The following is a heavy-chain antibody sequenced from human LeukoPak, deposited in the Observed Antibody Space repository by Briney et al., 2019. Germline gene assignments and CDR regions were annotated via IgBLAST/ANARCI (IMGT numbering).Heavy chain of an antibody. D-gene: IGHD3-10*01. CDR2: ITSSGRTP. V-gene: IGHV3-23*01. CDR3: AKARPNFYETSGSYYKIKGDF. CDR1: GFTFNTHA. J-gene: IGHJ4*02. Sequence: PGGSLRLSCEASGFTFNTHATSWVRQAPGKGLEWVASITSSGRTPYYTDSVKGRFTISRDNSKNTLYLQMNSLRGEDTAVYYCAKARPNFYETSGSYYKIKGDFWGQGSLVTVSS.